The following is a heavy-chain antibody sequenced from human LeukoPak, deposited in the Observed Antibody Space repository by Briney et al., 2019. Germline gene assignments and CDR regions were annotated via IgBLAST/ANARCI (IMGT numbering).Heavy chain of an antibody. CDR2: IKSDGSST. CDR1: GFTFSNYW. D-gene: IGHD3-22*01. J-gene: IGHJ4*02. V-gene: IGHV3-74*01. CDR3: ARAPGSSGFGLYFDY. Sequence: GGSLRLSCAASGFTFSNYWMHWVRQAPGKGPVWVSRIKSDGSSTRFADSVQGRFTISRDNGKNTLYLQMNSLRAEDTAVYYCARAPGSSGFGLYFDYWGQGTLVTVSS.